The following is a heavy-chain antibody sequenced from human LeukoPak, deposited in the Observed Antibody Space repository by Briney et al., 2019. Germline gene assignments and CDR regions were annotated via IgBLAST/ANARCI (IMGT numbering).Heavy chain of an antibody. CDR3: ARDPRIQSGWFDP. Sequence: ASVKVSCKASGYTFTGYYMHWVRQAPGQGLEWMGWINPNSGGTNYAQKFQGRVTMTRDTSISTAYMELSRLRSDDTAVYYCARDPRIQSGWFDPWGQGTLVTVSS. CDR2: INPNSGGT. CDR1: GYTFTGYY. J-gene: IGHJ5*02. V-gene: IGHV1-2*02.